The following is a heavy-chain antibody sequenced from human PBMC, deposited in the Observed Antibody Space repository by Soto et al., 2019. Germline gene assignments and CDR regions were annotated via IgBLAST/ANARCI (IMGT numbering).Heavy chain of an antibody. Sequence: SETLSLTCRVSGAALNSGNYYWSWIRQVPGKGLEWIGHISVTGAVDYNPSLRDRITISQDTSERQFSLNLRLVTAADTAVYYCARLRIATNNYKWFDPWGQGTLVTVSS. CDR3: ARLRIATNNYKWFDP. J-gene: IGHJ5*02. D-gene: IGHD2-21*01. V-gene: IGHV4-31*03. CDR1: GAALNSGNYY. CDR2: ISVTGAV.